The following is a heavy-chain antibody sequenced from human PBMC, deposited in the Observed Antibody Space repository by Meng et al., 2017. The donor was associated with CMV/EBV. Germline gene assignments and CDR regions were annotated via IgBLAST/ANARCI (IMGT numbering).Heavy chain of an antibody. Sequence: SVKVSCKTSGGTFSSYAFIWVRQAPGQGLEWMAGIVPIFGTTDYAQKFQGRVTLTTDESTSTAYMELSSLTSEDTAVYYCSRSSQWLLPNLDHWGQGTLVTVSS. CDR1: GGTFSSYA. CDR3: SRSSQWLLPNLDH. J-gene: IGHJ4*02. V-gene: IGHV1-69*05. D-gene: IGHD6-19*01. CDR2: IVPIFGTT.